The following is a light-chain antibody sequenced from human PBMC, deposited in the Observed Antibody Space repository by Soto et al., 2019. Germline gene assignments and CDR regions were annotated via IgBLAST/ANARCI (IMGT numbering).Light chain of an antibody. Sequence: DIPMTQSPCTLSASVVDRVTITCRASQSISNRLAWYHQKPGKTPNLLIYDASSLESGVPSRFSGSGSGTEFTLTISSLQPDDFATYYCQQYNSYWTFGQGTKVDIK. V-gene: IGKV1-5*01. CDR2: DAS. J-gene: IGKJ1*01. CDR1: QSISNR. CDR3: QQYNSYWT.